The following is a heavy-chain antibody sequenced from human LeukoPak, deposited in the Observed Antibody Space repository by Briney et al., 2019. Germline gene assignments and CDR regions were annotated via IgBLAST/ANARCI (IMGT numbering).Heavy chain of an antibody. V-gene: IGHV3-7*01. J-gene: IGHJ3*02. D-gene: IGHD4-17*01. CDR3: AREGVFYGPLALDAFDI. CDR1: GFTFSSYW. Sequence: GGSLRLSCAASGFTFSSYWMSWVRQAPGKGLEWVANIKQDGSEKYYVDSVKGRFTISRDNAKNSLYLQMNSLRAEDTAVYYCAREGVFYGPLALDAFDIWGQGKMVTVSS. CDR2: IKQDGSEK.